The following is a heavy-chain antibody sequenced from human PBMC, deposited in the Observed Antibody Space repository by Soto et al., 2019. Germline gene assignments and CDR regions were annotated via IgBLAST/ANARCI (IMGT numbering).Heavy chain of an antibody. D-gene: IGHD3-16*01. CDR1: GFTVSSNY. Sequence: GGSLRLSCAASGFTVSSNYMSWVRQAPGKGLEWVSIIYSSGSTYYADSVKGRFTISRDNSKNTLYLQMSSLRAEDTAVYYCARGSYYAYYYYMDVWGKGTTVTVSS. CDR3: ARGSYYAYYYYMDV. V-gene: IGHV3-53*05. J-gene: IGHJ6*03. CDR2: IYSSGST.